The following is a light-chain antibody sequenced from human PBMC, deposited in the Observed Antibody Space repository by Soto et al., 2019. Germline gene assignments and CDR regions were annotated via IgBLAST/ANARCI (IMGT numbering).Light chain of an antibody. CDR3: HQRQSRPRT. J-gene: IGKJ1*01. CDR2: QTS. Sequence: EIVLTQSPGTLSLSPGERATLSCRASQGVSSSYLAWYQQKPGQAPRLLIYQTSIRAAGIPARFSASGSGTDFTLTISDVQPEDFALYYCHQRQSRPRTFGQGTKVDIK. CDR1: QGVSSSY. V-gene: IGKV3D-20*02.